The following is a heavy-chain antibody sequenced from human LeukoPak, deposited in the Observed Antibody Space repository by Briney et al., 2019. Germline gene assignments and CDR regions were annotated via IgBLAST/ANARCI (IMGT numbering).Heavy chain of an antibody. D-gene: IGHD1-26*01. CDR2: IYSGGST. V-gene: IGHV3-53*01. Sequence: GGSLRLSCAASGFTVSSNYMSWVRQAPGKGLEWVSVIYSGGSTYYADSVKGRFTISRDNSKNTLYLQMNSLRAEDTAVYYCARIGRELLHLGTDYWGQGTLVTVSS. J-gene: IGHJ4*02. CDR3: ARIGRELLHLGTDY. CDR1: GFTVSSNY.